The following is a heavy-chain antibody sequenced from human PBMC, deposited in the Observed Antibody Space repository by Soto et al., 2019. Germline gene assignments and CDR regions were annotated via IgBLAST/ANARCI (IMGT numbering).Heavy chain of an antibody. Sequence: SQTLSLPGAISGDSVSSNSCACNFIRQSPSRGLEWLGRTYYRSRWSFDYALSVKSRVTIDPDTSKNQFSLHLDSLTPEDTAVYYCAGVTWLRGMDVCGQGTPVTVSS. J-gene: IGHJ6*02. CDR3: AGVTWLRGMDV. D-gene: IGHD3-10*01. V-gene: IGHV6-1*01. CDR2: TYYRSRWSF. CDR1: GDSVSSNSCA.